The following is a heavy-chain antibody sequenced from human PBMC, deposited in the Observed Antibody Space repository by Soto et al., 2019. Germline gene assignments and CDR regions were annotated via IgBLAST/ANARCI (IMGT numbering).Heavy chain of an antibody. J-gene: IGHJ6*02. CDR1: GYTFTGYY. V-gene: IGHV1-2*04. D-gene: IGHD6-19*01. Sequence: ASVKVSCKASGYTFTGYYMHWVRQAPGQGLEWMGWINPNSGGTNYAQKFQGWVTMTRDTSISTAYMELSRLRSDDTAVYYCARARYSGGWYFHYGMDVWGQGTTVTVSS. CDR3: ARARYSGGWYFHYGMDV. CDR2: INPNSGGT.